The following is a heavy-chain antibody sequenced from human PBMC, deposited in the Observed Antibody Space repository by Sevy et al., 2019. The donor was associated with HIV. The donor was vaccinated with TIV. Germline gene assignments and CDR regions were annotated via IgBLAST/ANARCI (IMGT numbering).Heavy chain of an antibody. V-gene: IGHV3-33*06. D-gene: IGHD3-9*01. CDR2: IWYDGSNK. CDR3: AKGTYYDILTGYYQDQYLFDY. J-gene: IGHJ4*02. CDR1: GFTFSSYG. Sequence: GGSLRLSCAASGFTFSSYGMHWVRQAPGKGLEWVAVIWYDGSNKYYADSVKGRFTISRDNSKNTLYLQMNSLRAEDTAVYYCAKGTYYDILTGYYQDQYLFDYWGQGTLVTVSS.